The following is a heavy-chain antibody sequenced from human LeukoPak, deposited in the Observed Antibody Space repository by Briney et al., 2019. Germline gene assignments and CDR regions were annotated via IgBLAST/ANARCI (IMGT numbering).Heavy chain of an antibody. V-gene: IGHV3-33*01. D-gene: IGHD3-22*01. Sequence: PGGSLRLSCAASGFTFSSYGMHWVRQAPGKGLEWVAVIWYDGSNKYYADSVKGRFTISRDSSKNTLYLQMNSLRAEDTAVYYCARDVPAYYYDSSGYTDAFDIWGQGTMVTVSS. CDR1: GFTFSSYG. J-gene: IGHJ3*02. CDR3: ARDVPAYYYDSSGYTDAFDI. CDR2: IWYDGSNK.